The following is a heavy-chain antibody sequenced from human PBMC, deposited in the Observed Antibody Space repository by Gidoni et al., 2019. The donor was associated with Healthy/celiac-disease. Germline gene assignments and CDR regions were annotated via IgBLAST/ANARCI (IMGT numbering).Heavy chain of an antibody. CDR3: ARDLGCSGGSCSKYYYYGMDV. Sequence: QVQLVQSGAEVKKPGSSVKVSCKASGGTFSSYAISWVRQAPGQGLEWMGGIIPIFGTANYAQKFQGRVTITADESTSTAYMELSSLRSEDTAVYYCARDLGCSGGSCSKYYYYGMDVWGQGTTVTVSS. J-gene: IGHJ6*02. CDR2: IIPIFGTA. V-gene: IGHV1-69*01. D-gene: IGHD2-15*01. CDR1: GGTFSSYA.